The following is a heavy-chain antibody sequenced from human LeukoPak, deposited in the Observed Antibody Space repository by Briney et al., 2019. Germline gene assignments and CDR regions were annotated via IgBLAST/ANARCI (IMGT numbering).Heavy chain of an antibody. Sequence: ETLSLTCTVSGYSISSGYYWGWIRQPPGKGLEWIGSIYHSGSTYYNPSPKGRVTISVDTSKNQFSLKLSSVTAADTAVYYCARASSGSYYVPDYWGQGTLVTVSS. J-gene: IGHJ4*02. CDR1: GYSISSGYY. D-gene: IGHD1-26*01. V-gene: IGHV4-38-2*02. CDR2: IYHSGST. CDR3: ARASSGSYYVPDY.